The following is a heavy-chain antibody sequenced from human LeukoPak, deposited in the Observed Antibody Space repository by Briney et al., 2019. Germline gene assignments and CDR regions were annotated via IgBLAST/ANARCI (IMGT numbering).Heavy chain of an antibody. J-gene: IGHJ4*02. Sequence: GGSLRLSCAASGFTFSSYAMHWGRQAPGKGLERVAGISYVGSNKYYADSVKGRFTISRDNSKNTLYLQMNSLRAEDTAVYYCARDSYDFWSGSGYYFDYWGQGTLVTVSS. D-gene: IGHD3-3*01. CDR3: ARDSYDFWSGSGYYFDY. CDR1: GFTFSSYA. V-gene: IGHV3-30*04. CDR2: ISYVGSNK.